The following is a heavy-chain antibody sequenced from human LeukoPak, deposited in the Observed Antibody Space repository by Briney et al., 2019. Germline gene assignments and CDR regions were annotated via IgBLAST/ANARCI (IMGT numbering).Heavy chain of an antibody. CDR3: ANERSYCSGGSCYNRVLDY. CDR2: ISSSGSTI. V-gene: IGHV3-48*03. Sequence: GGSLRLSCAASGFTFSSYEMNWVRQAPGKGLEWVSYISSSGSTIYYADSVKGRSTISRDNAKNSLYLQMNSLRAEDTAVYYCANERSYCSGGSCYNRVLDYWGQGTLVTVSS. CDR1: GFTFSSYE. J-gene: IGHJ4*02. D-gene: IGHD2-15*01.